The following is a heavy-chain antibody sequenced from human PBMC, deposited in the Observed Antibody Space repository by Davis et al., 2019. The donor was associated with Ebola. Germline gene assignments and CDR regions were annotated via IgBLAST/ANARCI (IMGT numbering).Heavy chain of an antibody. V-gene: IGHV3-23*05. CDR2: MTSSGDKT. Sequence: GGSLRLSCAASGFAFSSAAMSWVRQAPGKGLEWVSVMTSSGDKTFYADSVKGRFTMSRDPDKNPLFLQMNSLRVDDTAKYYCTKNYGGYDSPPDFWGQGTLVTVSS. J-gene: IGHJ4*02. D-gene: IGHD5-12*01. CDR1: GFAFSSAA. CDR3: TKNYGGYDSPPDF.